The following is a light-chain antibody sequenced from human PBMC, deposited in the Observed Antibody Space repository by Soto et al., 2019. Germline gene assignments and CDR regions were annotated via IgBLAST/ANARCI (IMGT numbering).Light chain of an antibody. J-gene: IGLJ1*01. Sequence: QSALTQPASVSGSPGQSITISCTGTSSDVGSYNLVSWYQRHPGKAPKLMIYEGSKRPSGVSNRFSGSKSGNTASLTISGLQPEDEADYYCCSYAGRSTYVFGPGTKVTVL. V-gene: IGLV2-23*01. CDR3: CSYAGRSTYV. CDR1: SSDVGSYNL. CDR2: EGS.